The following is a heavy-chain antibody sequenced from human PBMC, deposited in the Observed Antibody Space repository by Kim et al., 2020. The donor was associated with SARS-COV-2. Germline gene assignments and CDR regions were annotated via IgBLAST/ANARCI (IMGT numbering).Heavy chain of an antibody. V-gene: IGHV3-48*03. J-gene: IGHJ4*02. D-gene: IGHD3-16*01. Sequence: GLFTISRDNAKNSLYLQMNSLRAEDTAVYYCARDRWPTGGSRLRALYFDYWGQGTLVTVSS. CDR3: ARDRWPTGGSRLRALYFDY.